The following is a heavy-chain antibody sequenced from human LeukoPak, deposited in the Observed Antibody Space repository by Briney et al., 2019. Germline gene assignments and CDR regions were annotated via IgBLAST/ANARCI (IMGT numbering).Heavy chain of an antibody. CDR2: ISGSSGHT. V-gene: IGHV3-23*01. Sequence: GGSLRLSCAASGITLSSYAMSCVRQAPGKGLEWVSAISGSSGHTYYADSVKGRFTISRDNSKNTLSLQMNSLRAEDTALYYCARGFVMGAAKNYFDYWGQGALVTVSS. D-gene: IGHD2-21*02. CDR1: GITLSSYA. J-gene: IGHJ4*02. CDR3: ARGFVMGAAKNYFDY.